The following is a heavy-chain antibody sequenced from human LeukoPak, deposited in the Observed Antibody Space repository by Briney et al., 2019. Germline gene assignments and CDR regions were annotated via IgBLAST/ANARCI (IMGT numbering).Heavy chain of an antibody. CDR1: GFTFSTYI. J-gene: IGHJ5*02. V-gene: IGHV4-39*07. CDR3: ARDFEATASNWFDP. CDR2: IYYSGST. D-gene: IGHD1-26*01. Sequence: GSLRLSCAASGFTFSTYIMNWVRQAPGKGLEWIGSIYYSGSTYYNPSLKSRVTISVNTSKNQFSLKLSSVTAADTAVYYCARDFEATASNWFDPWGQGTLVTVSS.